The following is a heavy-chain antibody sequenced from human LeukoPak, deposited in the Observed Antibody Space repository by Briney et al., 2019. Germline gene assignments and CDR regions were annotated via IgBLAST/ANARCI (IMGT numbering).Heavy chain of an antibody. CDR2: IKQDGSEK. V-gene: IGHV3-7*03. CDR3: ARDLSGKYYYGSGSYYY. J-gene: IGHJ4*02. CDR1: GFTFSSYW. D-gene: IGHD3-10*01. Sequence: GGSLRLSCAASGFTFSSYWMSWVRQAPGKGLEWVANIKQDGSEKYYVDSVKGRFTISRDNAKNSLYLQMNSLRAEDTAVYYCARDLSGKYYYGSGSYYYWGQGTLVTVSS.